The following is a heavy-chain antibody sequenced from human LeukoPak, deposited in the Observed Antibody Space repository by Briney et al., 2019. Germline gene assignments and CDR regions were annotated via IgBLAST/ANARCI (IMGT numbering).Heavy chain of an antibody. J-gene: IGHJ4*02. CDR3: GAAYCKLGSCPSNFDS. Sequence: SVKVSCKASGGTFSSHTVTWVRQAPGQGLRWMGGIIPTFGTPNYAQEFQGRLSIATDESTNTAYMALTALTSEYTPVYFLGAAYCKLGSCPSNFDSWAREPWSPSP. V-gene: IGHV1-69*05. CDR2: IIPTFGTP. D-gene: IGHD2-15*01. CDR1: GGTFSSHT.